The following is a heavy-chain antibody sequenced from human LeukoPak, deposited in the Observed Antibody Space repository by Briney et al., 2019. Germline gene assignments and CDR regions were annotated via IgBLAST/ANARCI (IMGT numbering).Heavy chain of an antibody. CDR2: IYYTGGT. D-gene: IGHD3-22*01. J-gene: IGHJ4*02. Sequence: NPSQTLSLTCTVSGDSITSGSYYWAWIRQHPGKGLEWIGYIYYTGGTHYNPSLKSRLTISVDTSENQFSLKLSSVTAADTAVYYCARLGYYYDSSGYDYFDYWGQGTLVTVSS. V-gene: IGHV4-31*03. CDR1: GDSITSGSYY. CDR3: ARLGYYYDSSGYDYFDY.